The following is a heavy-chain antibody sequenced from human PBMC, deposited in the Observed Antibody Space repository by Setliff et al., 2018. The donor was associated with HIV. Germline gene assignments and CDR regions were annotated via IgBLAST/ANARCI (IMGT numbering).Heavy chain of an antibody. CDR2: ISYSGNA. Sequence: PSETLSLTCNVSGGSISSGIQYWGWVRQSPGKGLEWIGTISYSGNAYYNPSLKSRVTISVDTSKSQFSLNVKSMTAADTAIYYCARRGSSWYSHWFDTWGQGTLVTVSS. V-gene: IGHV4-39*01. CDR3: ARRGSSWYSHWFDT. J-gene: IGHJ5*02. CDR1: GGSISSGIQY. D-gene: IGHD6-13*01.